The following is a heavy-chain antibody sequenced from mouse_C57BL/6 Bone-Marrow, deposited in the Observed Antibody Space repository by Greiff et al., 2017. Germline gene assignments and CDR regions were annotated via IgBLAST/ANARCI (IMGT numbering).Heavy chain of an antibody. Sequence: EVKVEESGGGLVKPGGSLKLSCAASGFTFSSYTMSWVRQTPEKRLEWVATISGGGGNTYYPDSVKGRFTISRDNAKNTLYLQMSSLRSEDTALYYCARHHRGAMDYWGQGTSVTVSS. CDR3: ARHHRGAMDY. CDR2: ISGGGGNT. J-gene: IGHJ4*01. CDR1: GFTFSSYT. V-gene: IGHV5-9*01.